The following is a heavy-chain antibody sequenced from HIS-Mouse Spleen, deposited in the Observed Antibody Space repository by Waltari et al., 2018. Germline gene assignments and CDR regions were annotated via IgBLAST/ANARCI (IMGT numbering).Heavy chain of an antibody. CDR3: ATRAHEDYYDSSGYKGAFDY. V-gene: IGHV3-23*01. CDR1: GFTFSSYA. J-gene: IGHJ4*02. Sequence: EVQLLESGGGLVQPGGSLRLSCAASGFTFSSYAMSWVRQAPGKGVGWVSAISGSGGSTYYADAVKGRFTISRDNSKNTLYLQMNSLRAEDTAVYYCATRAHEDYYDSSGYKGAFDYWGQGTLVTVSS. D-gene: IGHD3-22*01. CDR2: ISGSGGST.